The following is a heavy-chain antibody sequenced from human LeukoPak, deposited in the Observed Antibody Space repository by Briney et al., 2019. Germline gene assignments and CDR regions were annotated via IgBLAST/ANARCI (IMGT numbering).Heavy chain of an antibody. Sequence: PGGSLRLSCAASGFTSSSYWMHWVRHAPGKGLVWVSRISSVASDTMYADSVKGRFTISRDNVNNTLYLQMNSLRGDDTAVYYCAREWDLPGTYFMDVWGKGTTVSVSS. CDR3: AREWDLPGTYFMDV. D-gene: IGHD1-26*01. V-gene: IGHV3-74*03. CDR2: ISSVASDT. J-gene: IGHJ6*03. CDR1: GFTSSSYW.